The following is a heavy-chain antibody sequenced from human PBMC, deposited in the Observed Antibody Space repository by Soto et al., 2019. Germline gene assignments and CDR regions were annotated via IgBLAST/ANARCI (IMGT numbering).Heavy chain of an antibody. J-gene: IGHJ3*02. Sequence: PWGSLRLSCAASGFTFINAWIILVRQAPGKGLEWVGRIKSKTDGGTTDYAAPVKGRFTISRDDSKNTLYLQMNSLKTEDTAVYYCSTFQKGAFDIWGQGKMVTVSS. V-gene: IGHV3-15*01. CDR1: GFTFINAW. CDR2: IKSKTDGGTT. CDR3: STFQKGAFDI.